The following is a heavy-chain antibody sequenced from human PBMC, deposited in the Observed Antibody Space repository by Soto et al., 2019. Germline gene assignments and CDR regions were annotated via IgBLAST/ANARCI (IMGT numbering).Heavy chain of an antibody. V-gene: IGHV2-26*01. J-gene: IGHJ4*02. CDR3: ARIRQWLVPDYFDY. D-gene: IGHD6-19*01. CDR1: GFSFSNARMG. Sequence: QVTLKESGPVLMKPTETLTLTCTVSGFSFSNARMGVSWIRQPPGKALEWLAHIFPNDEKSYSTSLKSRLTVSKDTSKSQVVLTLTNMDPVDTATYYCARIRQWLVPDYFDYWGQGTLVTVSS. CDR2: IFPNDEK.